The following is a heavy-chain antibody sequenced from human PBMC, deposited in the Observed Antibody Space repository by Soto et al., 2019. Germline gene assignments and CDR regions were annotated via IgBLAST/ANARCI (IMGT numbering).Heavy chain of an antibody. J-gene: IGHJ4*02. V-gene: IGHV4-59*08. CDR2: IYYSGST. CDR3: ASITMVRGVPY. Sequence: PSETLSLTCTVSGGSISSYYWSWIRQPPGKGLEWIGYIYYSGSTNYNPSLKSRVTISVDTSKNQFSLKLNSMTAADTAVYYCASITMVRGVPYWGQGTLVTVSS. D-gene: IGHD3-10*01. CDR1: GGSISSYY.